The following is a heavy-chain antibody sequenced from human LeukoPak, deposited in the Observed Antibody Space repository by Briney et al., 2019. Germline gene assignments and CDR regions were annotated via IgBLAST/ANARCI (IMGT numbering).Heavy chain of an antibody. Sequence: GGSLRLSCAASGFTFSSYGMNWVRQAPGKGLEWVAVISYDGSNKYYADSVKGRFTISRDNSKNTLYLQMNSLRAEDTAVYSCVPGGALFDYWGQGTLVTVSS. CDR1: GFTFSSYG. D-gene: IGHD3-10*01. CDR2: ISYDGSNK. V-gene: IGHV3-30*03. J-gene: IGHJ4*02. CDR3: VPGGALFDY.